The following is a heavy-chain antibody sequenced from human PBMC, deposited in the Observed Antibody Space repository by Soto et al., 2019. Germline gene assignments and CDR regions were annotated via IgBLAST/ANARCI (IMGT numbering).Heavy chain of an antibody. CDR2: INPSGGST. CDR1: GYTFTSYY. V-gene: IGHV1-46*01. Sequence: VASVKVSCKASGYTFTSYYMHWVRQAPGQGLEWMGIINPSGGSTSYAQKFQGRVTMTRDTSTSTVYMELSSLRSEDTAVYYCARDREYYDSSGYYYYYYYGMDVWGQGTTVTVSS. D-gene: IGHD3-22*01. J-gene: IGHJ6*02. CDR3: ARDREYYDSSGYYYYYYYGMDV.